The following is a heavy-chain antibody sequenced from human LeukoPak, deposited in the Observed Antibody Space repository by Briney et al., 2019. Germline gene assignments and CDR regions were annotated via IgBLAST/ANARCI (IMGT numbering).Heavy chain of an antibody. CDR3: ARDTRIYGGNSVDY. J-gene: IGHJ4*02. CDR2: IKQDGSGK. Sequence: GGSLRLSCAASGFTFSSYWMSWARQAPGKGLEWVANIKQDGSGKYYVDSVKGRFTISRDNAKNSLYLQMNSLRAEDTAVYYCARDTRIYGGNSVDYWGQGTLVTVSS. D-gene: IGHD4-23*01. V-gene: IGHV3-7*01. CDR1: GFTFSSYW.